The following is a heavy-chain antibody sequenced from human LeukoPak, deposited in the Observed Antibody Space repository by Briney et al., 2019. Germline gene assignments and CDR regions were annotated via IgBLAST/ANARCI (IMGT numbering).Heavy chain of an antibody. J-gene: IGHJ4*02. CDR2: ISSSRYI. CDR3: ARDYSSSSLDY. V-gene: IGHV3-21*01. CDR1: GFTFSSYA. D-gene: IGHD6-6*01. Sequence: GGSLRLSCAASGFTFSSYAMNWVRQAPGKGLEWVSSISSSRYIYYADSVKGRFTISRDNAKNSLYLQMNSLRAEDTALYYCARDYSSSSLDYWGQGTLVTVSS.